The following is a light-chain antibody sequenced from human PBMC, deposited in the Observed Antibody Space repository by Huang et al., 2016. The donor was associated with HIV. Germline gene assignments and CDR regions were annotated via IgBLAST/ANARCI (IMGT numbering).Light chain of an antibody. CDR1: QSVYASSTSKDY. J-gene: IGKJ3*01. CDR3: QQYYTSPFT. V-gene: IGKV4-1*01. CDR2: GAA. Sequence: DIIMSQSPESLTVSLGERATLNCRSSQSVYASSTSKDYMAWFEQQPGQPPKFLLFGAASREVGVPDRFSGSGSGTHVTLTIANLQPEDAAIYYCQQYYTSPFTFGPGTKVDIK.